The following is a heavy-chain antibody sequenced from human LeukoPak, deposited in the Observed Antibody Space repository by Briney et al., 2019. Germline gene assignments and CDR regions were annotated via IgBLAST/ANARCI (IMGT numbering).Heavy chain of an antibody. D-gene: IGHD6-19*01. V-gene: IGHV3-7*01. Sequence: GGSLRLSCAASGFTFSSYAMSWVRQAPGKGLEWVANIKQDGSEKYFVDSVKGRFTISRDNAKNSLYLQMNSLRAEDTAVYYCAREDSDWNYYSYMDVWGKGTTVTISS. CDR1: GFTFSSYA. CDR3: AREDSDWNYYSYMDV. J-gene: IGHJ6*03. CDR2: IKQDGSEK.